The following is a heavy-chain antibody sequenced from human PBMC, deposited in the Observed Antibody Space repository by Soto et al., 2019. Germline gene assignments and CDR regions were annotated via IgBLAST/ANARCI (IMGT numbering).Heavy chain of an antibody. CDR3: ARRRASDYGGNHHPYYFDR. CDR1: GASIITDNYF. V-gene: IGHV4-39*01. D-gene: IGHD4-17*01. Sequence: KTSETLSLTCTVSGASIITDNYFWVWIRQSPRRGLELIGSISYSGRTYDNPSLQSRVTISIDASKNQFSLKLTSVTTADTAVYYCARRRASDYGGNHHPYYFDRWGQGVLVTVSS. J-gene: IGHJ4*02. CDR2: ISYSGRT.